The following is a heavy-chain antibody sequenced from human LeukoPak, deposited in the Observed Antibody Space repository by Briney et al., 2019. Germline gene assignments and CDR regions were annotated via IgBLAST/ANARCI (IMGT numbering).Heavy chain of an antibody. CDR3: IVVVVAATLGY. V-gene: IGHV3-15*01. J-gene: IGHJ4*02. CDR2: IKSKTDGGTT. Sequence: GGSLRLSCAVFGFTFSNAWMNWVRQAPGKGLEWVGRIKSKTDGGTTDYAAPVKGRFTISRDDSKNTLYLQMNSLKTEDTAVYYCIVVVVAATLGYWGQGTLVTVSS. D-gene: IGHD2-15*01. CDR1: GFTFSNAW.